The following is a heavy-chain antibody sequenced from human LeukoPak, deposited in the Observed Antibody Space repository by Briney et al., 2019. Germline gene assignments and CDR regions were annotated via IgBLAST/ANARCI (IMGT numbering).Heavy chain of an antibody. D-gene: IGHD3-10*01. V-gene: IGHV3-30*04. Sequence: GGSLRLSCAASGFTFSSYAMSWVRQAPGKGLEWLAVITNDGSTQLYADSVKGRFTISRDNSKNTLFLQMNSLRGDDTAVYYCAKANSGSYYDYWGLGTLVTVSS. J-gene: IGHJ4*02. CDR1: GFTFSSYA. CDR3: AKANSGSYYDY. CDR2: ITNDGSTQ.